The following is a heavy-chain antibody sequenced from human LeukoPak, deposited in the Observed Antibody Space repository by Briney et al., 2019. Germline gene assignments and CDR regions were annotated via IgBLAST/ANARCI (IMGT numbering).Heavy chain of an antibody. CDR1: GFTFSSYW. Sequence: PGGSLRPSCAAPGFTFSSYWMSWVGQAPGKGLEWVANIKQDGSEKYYVDSVKGRFTISRDNAKNSLYLQMNSLRAEDTAVYYCARDRSSSLNYWGQGTLVTVSS. V-gene: IGHV3-7*01. D-gene: IGHD6-6*01. CDR3: ARDRSSSLNY. J-gene: IGHJ4*02. CDR2: IKQDGSEK.